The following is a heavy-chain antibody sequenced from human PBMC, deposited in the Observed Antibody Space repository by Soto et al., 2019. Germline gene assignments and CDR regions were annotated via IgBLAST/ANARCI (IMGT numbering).Heavy chain of an antibody. CDR3: ARRVAAGPIAWYYGMDV. J-gene: IGHJ6*02. Sequence: PGESLKISCKGSGYSFTSYWISWVRQMPGKGLEWMGRIDPSDSYTNYSPSFQGHVTISADKSISTAYLQWSSLKASDTAMYYCARRVAAGPIAWYYGMDVSGQGTTVTVSS. CDR2: IDPSDSYT. CDR1: GYSFTSYW. V-gene: IGHV5-10-1*01. D-gene: IGHD6-13*01.